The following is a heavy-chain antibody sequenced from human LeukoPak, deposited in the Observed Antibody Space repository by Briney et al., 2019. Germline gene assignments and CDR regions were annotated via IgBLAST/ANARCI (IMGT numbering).Heavy chain of an antibody. CDR2: ISAYNGNT. CDR3: AREPAYDSSGYYYVSYYYYGMDV. J-gene: IGHJ6*02. Sequence: GASVKVSCKASGYTFTSYGISWVRQAPGQGLEWMGWISAYNGNTNYAQKLQGRVTMTTDTSTSTAYMELRSLRSDDTAGYYCAREPAYDSSGYYYVSYYYYGMDVWGQGTTVTVSS. CDR1: GYTFTSYG. V-gene: IGHV1-18*01. D-gene: IGHD3-22*01.